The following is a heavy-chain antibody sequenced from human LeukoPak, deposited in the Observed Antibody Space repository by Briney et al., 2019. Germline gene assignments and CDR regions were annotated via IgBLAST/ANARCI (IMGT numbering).Heavy chain of an antibody. J-gene: IGHJ4*02. CDR3: ARAIVATMGVDY. V-gene: IGHV1-18*01. Sequence: GASVKVSCKASGYTFTSYGISWVRQAPGQGLEWMGWISAYNDNTNYAQKFQGRVTMTRDTSISTAYMELSRLRSDDTAVYYCARAIVATMGVDYWGQGTLVTVSS. CDR2: ISAYNDNT. D-gene: IGHD5-12*01. CDR1: GYTFTSYG.